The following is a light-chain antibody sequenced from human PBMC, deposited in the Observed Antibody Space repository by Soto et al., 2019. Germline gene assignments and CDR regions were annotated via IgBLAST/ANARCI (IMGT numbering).Light chain of an antibody. CDR3: CSSGGSPTYV. J-gene: IGLJ1*01. CDR1: NSNAGSYKL. CDR2: EVN. V-gene: IGLV2-23*02. Sequence: QSVLTQPASVSGSPGQSITISCTGTNSNAGSYKLVSCYQQHSGTSPKLMIFEVNKRPSGVSNRFSGSHSGNTASLTISRLKVEDEADYFCCSSGGSPTYVFGTGTKVNVL.